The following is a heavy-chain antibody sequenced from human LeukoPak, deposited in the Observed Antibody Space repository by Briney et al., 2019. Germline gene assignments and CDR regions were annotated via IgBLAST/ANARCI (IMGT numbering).Heavy chain of an antibody. Sequence: GGSLRLSCAASGFTFSDYYMSWIRQAPGKGLEWVSYISSGGSTIYYADSVKGRFTISRDNAKNSLYLQMNSLRAEDTAVYYCARQLHYDSSGYLGYWGQGTLVTVSS. D-gene: IGHD3-22*01. CDR1: GFTFSDYY. CDR2: ISSGGSTI. CDR3: ARQLHYDSSGYLGY. V-gene: IGHV3-11*01. J-gene: IGHJ4*02.